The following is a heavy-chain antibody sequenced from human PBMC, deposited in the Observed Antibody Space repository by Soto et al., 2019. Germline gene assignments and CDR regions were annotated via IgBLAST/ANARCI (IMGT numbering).Heavy chain of an antibody. D-gene: IGHD2-2*01. CDR2: IYYSGST. J-gene: IGHJ6*02. CDR1: GGSISSSNYY. V-gene: IGHV4-39*01. CDR3: ARLHGYCISSSCHGHYAMDV. Sequence: SETLSLTCTVSGGSISSSNYYWGWIRQPPGKGMEWIGTIYYSGSTYYNTSLKSRVTISVDTSRNQFSLKVTSVTAADTAVYYCARLHGYCISSSCHGHYAMDVWGQGTTVTVSS.